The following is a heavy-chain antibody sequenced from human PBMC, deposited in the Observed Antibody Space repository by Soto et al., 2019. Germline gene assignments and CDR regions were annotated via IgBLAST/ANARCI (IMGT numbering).Heavy chain of an antibody. V-gene: IGHV1-8*01. CDR3: AKGLKDGDYSRWFDP. CDR2: MNPNSGNT. Sequence: QVQLVQSGAEVKKPGASVKVSCKASGYTFTSYDINWVRQATGQGLEYLGWMNPNSGNTGYVKKFQGRVNMTRDTSMSTAYMELSSLLAEYTAVYYCAKGLKDGDYSRWFDPWGPGTLVTVSS. CDR1: GYTFTSYD. D-gene: IGHD4-17*01. J-gene: IGHJ5*02.